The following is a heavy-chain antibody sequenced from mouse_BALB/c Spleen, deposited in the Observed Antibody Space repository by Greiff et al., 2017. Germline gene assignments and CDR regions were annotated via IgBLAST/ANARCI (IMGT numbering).Heavy chain of an antibody. V-gene: IGHV5-6-2*01. Sequence: EVKLMESGGGLVKLGGSLKLSCAASGFTFSSYYMSWVRQTPEKRLELVAAINSNGGSTYYPDTVKGRFTISRDNPKNTLFLQMTSLRSEDTAMYYCARGDYGYDAMDYWGQGTSVTVSS. CDR2: INSNGGST. CDR3: ARGDYGYDAMDY. D-gene: IGHD1-2*01. CDR1: GFTFSSYY. J-gene: IGHJ4*01.